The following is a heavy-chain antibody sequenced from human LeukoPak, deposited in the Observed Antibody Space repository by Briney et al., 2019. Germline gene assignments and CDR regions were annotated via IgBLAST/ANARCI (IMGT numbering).Heavy chain of an antibody. V-gene: IGHV1-2*02. CDR2: INPKNGGT. Sequence: ASVKVSCKASGYTFTDYYVYWVRQAPGQGLEWMGWINPKNGGTRYAQKFQGRVTVSRDTSISTAYMELSTLKSDDTAVYYCARGRGVTTAGTSWFDPWGQGTLVIVSS. D-gene: IGHD6-13*01. CDR1: GYTFTDYY. J-gene: IGHJ5*02. CDR3: ARGRGVTTAGTSWFDP.